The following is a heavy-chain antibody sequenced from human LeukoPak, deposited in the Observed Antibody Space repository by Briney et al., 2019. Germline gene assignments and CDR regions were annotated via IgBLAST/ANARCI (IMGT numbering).Heavy chain of an antibody. CDR2: IYPGDSDT. V-gene: IGHV5-51*01. Sequence: GESLKISCKGSGYSFTSYWIGWVRQMPGKGLEWMGIIYPGDSDTRYSPSFQGQVTISADKSISTAYLQWSRLKASDTAMYYSARLVEAAGRIDYWGQRTPVIVSS. CDR1: GYSFTSYW. D-gene: IGHD6-13*01. CDR3: ARLVEAAGRIDY. J-gene: IGHJ4*02.